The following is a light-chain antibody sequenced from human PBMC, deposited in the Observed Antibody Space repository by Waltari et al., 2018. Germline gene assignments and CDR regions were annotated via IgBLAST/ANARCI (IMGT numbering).Light chain of an antibody. V-gene: IGLV2-14*01. CDR3: SSYKGSSTLYV. CDR1: SSDIGGYSS. J-gene: IGLJ1*01. CDR2: DVT. Sequence: QSALTQPAPVSGSPGQSITISCTGTSSDIGGYSSVSWYQQHPGKAPKLMIYDVTKWPSGVSNRFSGSNSGSTASLTISGLQAEDEADYYCSSYKGSSTLYVFGTGTKVTVL.